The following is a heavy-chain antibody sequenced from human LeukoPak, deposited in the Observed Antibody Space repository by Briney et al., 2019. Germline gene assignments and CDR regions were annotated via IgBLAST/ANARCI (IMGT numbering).Heavy chain of an antibody. Sequence: SGPTLVNPTQTLTLTCTFSGFSLYSSGVGVGWIRQPPGKAPEWLAVIYWDDDKRYNPSLRSGLTMSKDASKSQVFLVISNMDPVDTATYYCAHRRPGHLTGWDNSYFDNWGQGTLVTVSS. J-gene: IGHJ4*02. CDR2: IYWDDDK. D-gene: IGHD1/OR15-1a*01. V-gene: IGHV2-5*02. CDR3: AHRRPGHLTGWDNSYFDN. CDR1: GFSLYSSGVG.